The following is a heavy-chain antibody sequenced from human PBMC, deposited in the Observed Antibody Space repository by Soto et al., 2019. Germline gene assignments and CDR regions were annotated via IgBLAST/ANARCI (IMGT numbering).Heavy chain of an antibody. J-gene: IGHJ4*02. Sequence: SVKVSCKASGGTFSSYVISWVRQAPGQGLEWMGGIIPIFGTANYAQKFQGRVTITADESTSTAYMELSSLRSEDTAVYYCARYAEGYCSGGSCHNPWAPFDYWGQGTLVTVSS. CDR3: ARYAEGYCSGGSCHNPWAPFDY. CDR1: GGTFSSYV. V-gene: IGHV1-69*13. CDR2: IIPIFGTA. D-gene: IGHD2-15*01.